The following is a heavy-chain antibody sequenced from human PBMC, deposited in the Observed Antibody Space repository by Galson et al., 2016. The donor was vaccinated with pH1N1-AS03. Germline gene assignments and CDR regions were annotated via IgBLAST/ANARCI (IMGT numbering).Heavy chain of an antibody. Sequence: SVKVSGKASGYTFTTYSISWVRQAPGQGLEWMGWISAYYGDTHFAHKFQERVTLTRDTSTATAYMELRNLRSDDTAVYYCVRESEISGVVFFNYWGQGTLVTVSS. J-gene: IGHJ4*02. D-gene: IGHD3-3*01. CDR1: GYTFTTYS. CDR3: VRESEISGVVFFNY. CDR2: ISAYYGDT. V-gene: IGHV1-18*01.